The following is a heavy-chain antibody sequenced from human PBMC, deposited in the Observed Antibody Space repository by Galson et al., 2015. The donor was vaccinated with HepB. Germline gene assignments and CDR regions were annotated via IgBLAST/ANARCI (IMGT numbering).Heavy chain of an antibody. CDR2: IYPGDSDT. D-gene: IGHD1-1*01. CDR3: ARPCVERDCFDY. Sequence: SGAEVKKPGESLKISCKGSAYSFTTYWIAWVRQMPGKGLEWMGIIYPGDSDTRYSPSFQGQVTISADKSISTAYLQWSSLKASDPAVYFCARPCVERDCFDYWGQGTLVPVSS. CDR1: AYSFTTYW. V-gene: IGHV5-51*03. J-gene: IGHJ4*02.